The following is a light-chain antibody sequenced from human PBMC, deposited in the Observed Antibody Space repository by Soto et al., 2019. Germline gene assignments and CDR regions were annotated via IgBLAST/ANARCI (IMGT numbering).Light chain of an antibody. J-gene: IGLJ1*01. CDR3: SSYTTTSTYV. V-gene: IGLV2-14*01. CDR1: SSDVGGYDY. Sequence: QLVLTQPASVSGSPGQSITISCTGTSSDVGGYDYVSWYQQHPGKAPKFMIYEVTNRPSGVSHRFSGSKSGNTASLTNSGLQAEDEADYYSSSYTTTSTYVFGTGTKLTVL. CDR2: EVT.